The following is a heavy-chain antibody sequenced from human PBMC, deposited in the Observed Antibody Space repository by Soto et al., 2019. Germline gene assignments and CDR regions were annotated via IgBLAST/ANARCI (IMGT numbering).Heavy chain of an antibody. D-gene: IGHD2-2*01. V-gene: IGHV1-18*01. CDR1: GYTFTSYG. J-gene: IGHJ6*02. CDR2: ISAYNGNT. CDR3: ARDGCSSTSCYPYFFYYGSYGMDV. Sequence: GASVKVSCKASGYTFTSYGISWVRQAPGQGLEWMGWISAYNGNTNYAQKLQGRVTMTTDTSTSTAYMELRSLRSDDTAVYYCARDGCSSTSCYPYFFYYGSYGMDVWGQGTTVTVSS.